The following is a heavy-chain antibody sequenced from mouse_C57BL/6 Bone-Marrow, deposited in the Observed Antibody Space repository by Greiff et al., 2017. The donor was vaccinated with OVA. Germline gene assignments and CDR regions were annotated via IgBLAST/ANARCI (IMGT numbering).Heavy chain of an antibody. V-gene: IGHV5-6*01. J-gene: IGHJ2*01. CDR2: ISSGGSYT. Sequence: VQLKESGGDLVKPGGSLKLSCAASGFTFSSYGMSWVRQTPDKRLEWVATISSGGSYTYYPDSVKGRFTISRDNAKNTLYLQMSSLKSEDTAMYYCARHRAVTNFDYWGQGTTLTVSS. CDR3: ARHRAVTNFDY. CDR1: GFTFSSYG. D-gene: IGHD2-1*01.